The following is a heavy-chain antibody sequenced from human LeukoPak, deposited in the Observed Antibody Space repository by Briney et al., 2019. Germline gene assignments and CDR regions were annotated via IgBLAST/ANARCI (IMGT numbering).Heavy chain of an antibody. CDR1: GYSFTNYW. V-gene: IGHV5-51*01. J-gene: IGHJ4*02. CDR2: IYPGDSDT. D-gene: IGHD3-22*01. Sequence: GESLKISCKGSGYSFTNYWIGWVRQMPGKGLEWMGNIYPGDSDTRYSPSFQGQVTISADKSISTAYLQWSSLKASDTAMYYCARSTYYYDSSGYYYSDYWGQGTLVTVSS. CDR3: ARSTYYYDSSGYYYSDY.